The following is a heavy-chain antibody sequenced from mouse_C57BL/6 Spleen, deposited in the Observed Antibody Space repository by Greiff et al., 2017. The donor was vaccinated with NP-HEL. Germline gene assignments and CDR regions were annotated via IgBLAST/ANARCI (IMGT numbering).Heavy chain of an antibody. CDR2: ISNLAYSI. CDR3: ARHGYDVAMDY. Sequence: EVQLVESGGGLVQPGGSLKLSCAASGFTFSDYGMAWVRQAPRKGPEWVAFISNLAYSIYYADTVTGRFTISRENAKNTLYLEMSSLRSEDTAMYYCARHGYDVAMDYWGQGTSVTVSS. J-gene: IGHJ4*01. V-gene: IGHV5-15*01. CDR1: GFTFSDYG. D-gene: IGHD2-2*01.